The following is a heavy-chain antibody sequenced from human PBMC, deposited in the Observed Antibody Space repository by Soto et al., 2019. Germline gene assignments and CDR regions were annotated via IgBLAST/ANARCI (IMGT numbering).Heavy chain of an antibody. CDR1: GFTFDDYA. D-gene: IGHD5-12*01. CDR2: ISWNSGSI. CDR3: AKDTAYSGYGHIDY. V-gene: IGHV3-9*01. J-gene: IGHJ4*02. Sequence: GGSLRLSCAASGFTFDDYAMHWVRQAPGKGLEWVSGISWNSGSIGYADSVKGRFTISRDNAKNSLYLQMNSLRAEDTALYYCAKDTAYSGYGHIDYWGQGTLVTVSS.